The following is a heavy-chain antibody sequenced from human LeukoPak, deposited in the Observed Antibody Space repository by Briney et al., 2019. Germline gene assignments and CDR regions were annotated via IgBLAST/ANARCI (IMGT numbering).Heavy chain of an antibody. J-gene: IGHJ4*02. CDR2: IKQDGSEK. V-gene: IGHV3-7*04. Sequence: PGGSLRLSCAASGFTFNNYWMSCVRQTPGKGLEWVANIKQDGSEKYYVDSVKGRFIISRDNAKNSLYLQMNSLRAEDTALYYCARHNPLWGYWGQGTLVTVSS. CDR3: ARHNPLWGY. CDR1: GFTFNNYW. D-gene: IGHD1-14*01.